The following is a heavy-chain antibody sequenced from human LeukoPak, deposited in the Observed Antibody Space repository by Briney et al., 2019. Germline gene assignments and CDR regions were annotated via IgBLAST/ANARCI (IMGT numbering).Heavy chain of an antibody. CDR3: ARGDLETLNYYMDV. V-gene: IGHV1-2*06. CDR1: GYTFTGYY. D-gene: IGHD3-3*01. Sequence: ASVKVSCKASGYTFTGYYMHWVRQAPGQGLEWMGRINPNSGGTNYAQKFQGRVTMTRDTSISTAYMELSRLRSDDTAVYYCARGDLETLNYYMDVWGKGTTVTVSS. CDR2: INPNSGGT. J-gene: IGHJ6*03.